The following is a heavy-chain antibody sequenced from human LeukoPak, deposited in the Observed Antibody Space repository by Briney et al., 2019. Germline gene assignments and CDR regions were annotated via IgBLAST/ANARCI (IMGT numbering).Heavy chain of an antibody. D-gene: IGHD6-19*01. V-gene: IGHV4-38-2*02. CDR3: ARVRDSSGWSTPQYYFDY. CDR2: IYYSGST. Sequence: TSETLSLTCTVSGYSISSGYYWGWIRQPPGKGLEWIGSIYYSGSTYYNPSLKSRVTISVDTSKNQFSLKLSSVTAADTAVYYCARVRDSSGWSTPQYYFDYWGQGTLVTVSS. CDR1: GYSISSGYY. J-gene: IGHJ4*02.